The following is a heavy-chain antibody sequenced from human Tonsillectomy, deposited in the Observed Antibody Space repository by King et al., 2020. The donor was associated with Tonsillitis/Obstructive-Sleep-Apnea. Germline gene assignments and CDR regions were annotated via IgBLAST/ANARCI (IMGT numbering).Heavy chain of an antibody. CDR1: GFTFSSYS. J-gene: IGHJ6*03. V-gene: IGHV3-48*02. CDR3: ARDRPDSITIFGVVTPRYMDV. D-gene: IGHD3-3*01. CDR2: ISSSSSTI. Sequence: VQLVESGGGLVQPGGSLRLSCAASGFTFSSYSMNWVRQAPGKGLEWVSYISSSSSTIYYADSVKGRFTISRDNAKNSLYLQMKSLRDEDTAGYYCARDRPDSITIFGVVTPRYMDVWGKGTTVTVSS.